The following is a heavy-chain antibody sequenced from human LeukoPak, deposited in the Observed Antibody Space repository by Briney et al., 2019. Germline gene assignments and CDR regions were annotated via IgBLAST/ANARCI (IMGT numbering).Heavy chain of an antibody. D-gene: IGHD1-26*01. J-gene: IGHJ4*02. CDR3: ARHEELLRNFDY. CDR1: GGSISSSSYY. Sequence: PSETLSLTCTVSGGSISSSSYYWGWIRQPPGKGLEWIGSIYYSGSTYYNPSLKSRVTISVDTSKNQFSLKLSSVTAADTAVYYCARHEELLRNFDYWDQGTLVTVSS. V-gene: IGHV4-39*01. CDR2: IYYSGST.